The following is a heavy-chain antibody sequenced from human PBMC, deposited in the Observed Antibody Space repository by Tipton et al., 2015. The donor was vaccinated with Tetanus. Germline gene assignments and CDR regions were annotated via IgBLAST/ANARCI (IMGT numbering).Heavy chain of an antibody. CDR1: GGSISSYY. V-gene: IGHV4-59*01. J-gene: IGHJ4*02. CDR2: IYYSGST. Sequence: TLSLTCTVSGGSISSYYWSWIRQPPGKGLEWIGYIYYSGSTNYNPSLKSRVTISVDTSKNQFSLKLSSVTAADTAVYYCARSYDFWSGPHLDYWGQGTLVTVSS. D-gene: IGHD3-3*01. CDR3: ARSYDFWSGPHLDY.